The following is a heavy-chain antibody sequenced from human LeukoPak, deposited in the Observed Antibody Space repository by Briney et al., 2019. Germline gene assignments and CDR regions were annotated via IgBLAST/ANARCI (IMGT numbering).Heavy chain of an antibody. D-gene: IGHD2-2*01. J-gene: IGHJ6*03. V-gene: IGHV1-8*01. Sequence: RASVKVSCKASGYTFTNYDINWARQATGQGLEWMGWMNPNSGNTGYAQKFQGRVTMTRNTSISTAYMELSSLRSEDTAVYYCARGFSCSSTSCYGYYYYYMDVWGKGTTVTVSS. CDR1: GYTFTNYD. CDR3: ARGFSCSSTSCYGYYYYYMDV. CDR2: MNPNSGNT.